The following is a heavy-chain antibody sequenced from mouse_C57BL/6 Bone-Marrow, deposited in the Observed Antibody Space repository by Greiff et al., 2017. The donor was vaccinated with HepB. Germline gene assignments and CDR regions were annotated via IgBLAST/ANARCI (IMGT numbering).Heavy chain of an antibody. CDR1: GYTFTSYW. Sequence: VQLQQPGAELVKPGASVKMSCKASGYTFTSYWITWVKQRPGQGLEWIGNINPSNGGTNYNEKFKSKATLTVDKSSSTAYMQLSSLTSEDSAVYYCARSYYSNHWYFDVWGTGTTVTVSS. V-gene: IGHV1-53*01. J-gene: IGHJ1*03. CDR3: ARSYYSNHWYFDV. CDR2: INPSNGGT. D-gene: IGHD2-5*01.